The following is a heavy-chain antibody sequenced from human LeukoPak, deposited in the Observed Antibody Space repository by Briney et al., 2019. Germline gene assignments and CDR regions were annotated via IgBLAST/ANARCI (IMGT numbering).Heavy chain of an antibody. V-gene: IGHV1-18*01. J-gene: IGHJ4*02. D-gene: IGHD3-10*01. CDR2: ISAYNGNT. CDR3: ARDLGYYGSGSYRFDY. Sequence: GASVKVSCKASGYTFTSYGISWVRQAPGQGLAWMGWISAYNGNTNYAQKLQGRVAMTTDTSTSTAYMELRSLRSDDTAVYYCARDLGYYGSGSYRFDYWGQGTLVTVSS. CDR1: GYTFTSYG.